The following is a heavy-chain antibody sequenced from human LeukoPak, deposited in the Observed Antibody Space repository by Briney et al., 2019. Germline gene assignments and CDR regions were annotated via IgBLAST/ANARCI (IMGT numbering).Heavy chain of an antibody. V-gene: IGHV4-38-2*02. D-gene: IGHD3-3*01. Sequence: SETLSLTCTVSGYSISSGYYWGWIRQPPGKGLEWIGSIYHSGSTYYNPSLKSRVTISVDTSKNQFSLKLSSVTAADTAVYYCARVQYYDFWSGYYPRDWFDPWGQGTLVTVSP. CDR1: GYSISSGYY. J-gene: IGHJ5*02. CDR3: ARVQYYDFWSGYYPRDWFDP. CDR2: IYHSGST.